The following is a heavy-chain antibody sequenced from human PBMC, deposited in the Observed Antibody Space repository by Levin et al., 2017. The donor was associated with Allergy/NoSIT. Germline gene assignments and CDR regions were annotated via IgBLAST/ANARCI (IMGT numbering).Heavy chain of an antibody. CDR3: ARSPTYYDSSGQPILYYFDY. CDR1: GFTFSSYA. CDR2: ISYDGSNK. Sequence: GESLKISCAASGFTFSSYAMHWVRQAPGKGLEWVAVISYDGSNKYYADSVKGRFTISRDNSKNTLYLQMNSLRAEDTAVYYCARSPTYYDSSGQPILYYFDYWGQGTLVTVSS. D-gene: IGHD3-22*01. J-gene: IGHJ4*02. V-gene: IGHV3-30-3*01.